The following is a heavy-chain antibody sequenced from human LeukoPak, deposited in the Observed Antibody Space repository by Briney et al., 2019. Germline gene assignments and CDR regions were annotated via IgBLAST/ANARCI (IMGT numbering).Heavy chain of an antibody. Sequence: SVKVSCKASGYTFTSYGISWVRQAPGQGLEWMGWISAYNGNTNYAQKLQGRVTMTTDTSTSTAYMEPRSLRSDDTAVYYCARAVRKYFDWLPHSGDAFDIWGQGTMVTVSS. CDR3: ARAVRKYFDWLPHSGDAFDI. J-gene: IGHJ3*02. D-gene: IGHD3-9*01. CDR1: GYTFTSYG. CDR2: ISAYNGNT. V-gene: IGHV1-18*01.